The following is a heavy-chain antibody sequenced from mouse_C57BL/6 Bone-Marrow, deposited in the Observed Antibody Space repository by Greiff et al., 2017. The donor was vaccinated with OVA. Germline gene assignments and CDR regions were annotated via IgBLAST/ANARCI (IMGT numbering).Heavy chain of an antibody. CDR1: GYTFTSYW. CDR3: ARWDWGSSGWYFDV. Sequence: QVQLQQPGAELVKPGASVKLSCQASGYTFTSYWMHWVKQRPGRGLEWIGRIDPNSGGTKYNEKVKSKATLTVDKPSSTAYMQLSSLTSEDSAVYYCARWDWGSSGWYFDVWGTGTTVTVSS. J-gene: IGHJ1*03. CDR2: IDPNSGGT. D-gene: IGHD1-1*01. V-gene: IGHV1-72*01.